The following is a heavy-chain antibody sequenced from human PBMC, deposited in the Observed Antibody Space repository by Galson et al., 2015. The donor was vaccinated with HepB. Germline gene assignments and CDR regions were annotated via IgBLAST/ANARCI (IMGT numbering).Heavy chain of an antibody. Sequence: SLRLSCAASGFTFTAHWMSWVRQAPGKGLEWVANVKEDQSEIYYVDSVKGRFTISRDNAKQSVYLHLHNVRAEDTAVYYCARDFSPTNRVIGGRGGLNYWGQGTLVTVSS. J-gene: IGHJ4*02. D-gene: IGHD2/OR15-2a*01. CDR1: GFTFTAHW. CDR2: VKEDQSEI. V-gene: IGHV3-7*01. CDR3: ARDFSPTNRVIGGRGGLNY.